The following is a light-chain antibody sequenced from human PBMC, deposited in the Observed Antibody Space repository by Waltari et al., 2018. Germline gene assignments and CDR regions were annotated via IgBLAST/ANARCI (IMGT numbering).Light chain of an antibody. CDR3: QAWDNSILV. CDR2: QDK. V-gene: IGLV3-1*01. Sequence: SYELTQPPSVSVSPGQPARTPCSGGKWGETFAAWYQQKAGQSPVLVIYQDKKRPSGIPERFSGSNSGNTATLTISGTQAMDEADYFCQAWDNSILVFGAGTRLTVL. CDR1: KWGETF. J-gene: IGLJ3*02.